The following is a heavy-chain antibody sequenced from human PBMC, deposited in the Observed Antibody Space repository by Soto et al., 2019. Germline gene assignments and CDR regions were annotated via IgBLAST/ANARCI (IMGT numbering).Heavy chain of an antibody. CDR2: ISYDGSNK. J-gene: IGHJ6*02. V-gene: IGHV3-30*18. Sequence: GGSLRLSCAASGFHFSSYFMHWVRPAPGKGLEWVAVISYDGSNKYYADSVKGRFTISRDNSKNTLYLQMNSLRAEDTAVYYCAKDVVVGATTGLGDYYYYYGMDVWGQGTTVTVS. D-gene: IGHD1-26*01. CDR1: GFHFSSYF. CDR3: AKDVVVGATTGLGDYYYYYGMDV.